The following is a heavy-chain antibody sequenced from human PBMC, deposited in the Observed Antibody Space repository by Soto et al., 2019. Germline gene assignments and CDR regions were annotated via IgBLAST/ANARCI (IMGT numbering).Heavy chain of an antibody. J-gene: IGHJ4*02. CDR3: VRGGAFKIDY. D-gene: IGHD3-16*01. Sequence: EVQLVESGGRLVQPGGSLRLSCAASGFTLSSYTMNWARQAPGKGLEWVSYISSSSSNIYYADSVKGRFTISRDNAKNSLYLQMNSLRDEDAAVYYCVRGGAFKIDYWGQGTLVTVSS. CDR1: GFTLSSYT. V-gene: IGHV3-48*02. CDR2: ISSSSSNI.